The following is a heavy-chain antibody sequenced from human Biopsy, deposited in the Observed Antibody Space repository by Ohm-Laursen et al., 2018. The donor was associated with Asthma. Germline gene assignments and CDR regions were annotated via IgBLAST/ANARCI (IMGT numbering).Heavy chain of an antibody. V-gene: IGHV4-39*01. J-gene: IGHJ4*02. CDR2: MYYGETT. Sequence: SDTLSLTCTVSGASITSSAYYWGWIRQPPGKGLEWIGSMYYGETTYYSPSLKSRLTISLDTSKNQFSLFLPSVTAADTAVYFCVRHQYSSSWSTFDYWGQGALVTVSS. D-gene: IGHD3-22*01. CDR3: VRHQYSSSWSTFDY. CDR1: GASITSSAYY.